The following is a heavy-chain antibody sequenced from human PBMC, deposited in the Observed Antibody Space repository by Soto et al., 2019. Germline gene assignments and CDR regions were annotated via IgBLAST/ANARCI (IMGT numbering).Heavy chain of an antibody. CDR1: GFTFSDYY. CDR2: ISSSGSTI. V-gene: IGHV3-11*01. J-gene: IGHJ5*02. D-gene: IGHD6-13*01. Sequence: GGSLRLSCAASGFTFSDYYMSWIRQAPGKGLEWVSYISSSGSTIYYADSVKGRFTISRDNAKNSLYLQMNSLRAEDTAVYYCARHWDSSSWYSNWFDPWGQGTLLTV. CDR3: ARHWDSSSWYSNWFDP.